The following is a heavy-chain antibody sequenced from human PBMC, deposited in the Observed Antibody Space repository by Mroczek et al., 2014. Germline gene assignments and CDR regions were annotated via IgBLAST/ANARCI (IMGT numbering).Heavy chain of an antibody. Sequence: VQLVESGAEVKKPGSSVKVSCKASGGTFSSYAISWVRQAPGQGLEWMGGIIPIFGTANYAQKFQGRVTITADESTSTAYMELSSLRSEDTAVYYCASFDVFGLYCSSTSCYVRHAFDIWGQGTMVTVSS. V-gene: IGHV1-69*01. CDR3: ASFDVFGLYCSSTSCYVRHAFDI. D-gene: IGHD2-2*01. CDR2: IIPIFGTA. CDR1: GGTFSSYA. J-gene: IGHJ3*02.